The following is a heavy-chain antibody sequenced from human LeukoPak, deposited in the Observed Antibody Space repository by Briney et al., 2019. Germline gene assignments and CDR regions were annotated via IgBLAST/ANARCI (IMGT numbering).Heavy chain of an antibody. CDR3: ARHRSGNYGLKYYFDY. CDR2: INHSGST. Sequence: SETLSLTCAVYGGSFSGYYWSWIRQPPGKGLEWIGEINHSGSTNYNPSLKSRVTISVDTSKNQFSLKLSSVTAADTAVYYCARHRSGNYGLKYYFDYWGQGTLVTVSS. J-gene: IGHJ4*02. CDR1: GGSFSGYY. D-gene: IGHD1-26*01. V-gene: IGHV4-34*01.